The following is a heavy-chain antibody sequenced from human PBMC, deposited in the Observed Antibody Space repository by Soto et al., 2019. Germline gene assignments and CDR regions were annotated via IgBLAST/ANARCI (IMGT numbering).Heavy chain of an antibody. CDR2: IYYSGST. D-gene: IGHD6-13*01. J-gene: IGHJ5*02. CDR3: SLISGGPAAGTSGNWFDP. Sequence: PSETLSLTCAVSGGSISSGDYYWSWIRQPPGKGLEWIGYIYYSGSTYYNPSLKSRVTISVDTSKNQFSLKLSSVTAADTAVYYCSLISGGPAAGTSGNWFDPWGQGTLVTVSS. CDR1: GGSISSGDYY. V-gene: IGHV4-30-4*01.